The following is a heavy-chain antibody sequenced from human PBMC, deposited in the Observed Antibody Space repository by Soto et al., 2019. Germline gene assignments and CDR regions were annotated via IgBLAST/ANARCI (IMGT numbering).Heavy chain of an antibody. J-gene: IGHJ6*02. CDR2: IYYSGST. D-gene: IGHD5-12*01. V-gene: IGHV4-39*01. CDR1: GDSISSTTYY. CDR3: ARQGPTTTYYYAIDV. Sequence: QLQLQESGPGLVKPSETLSLTCTASGDSISSTTYYWGWIRQPPGKGLEWIGSIYYSGSTDYNPSLKSRVTISVDMSKNQISLKLTSVTAADTAIYYCARQGPTTTYYYAIDVWGQGTTVTVSS.